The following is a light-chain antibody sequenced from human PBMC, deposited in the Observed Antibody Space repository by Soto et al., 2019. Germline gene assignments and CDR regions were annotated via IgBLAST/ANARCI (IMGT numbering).Light chain of an antibody. V-gene: IGKV3-11*01. Sequence: EIVLTQSPATLSLSPGERATLSCRASQSVSTYLVWYQQKPGQAPRLLIYESSKRATGIPDRSSGSGSGTDFTLSISSLEPKDFAVYYCQQRSTWPRAFGGRTKVEIK. CDR3: QQRSTWPRA. J-gene: IGKJ4*01. CDR2: ESS. CDR1: QSVSTY.